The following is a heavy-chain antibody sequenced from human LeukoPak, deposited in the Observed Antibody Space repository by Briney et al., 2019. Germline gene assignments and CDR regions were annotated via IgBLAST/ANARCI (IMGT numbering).Heavy chain of an antibody. CDR3: ATHGYSGYGIDS. V-gene: IGHV5-51*01. CDR2: IYPGDSDT. J-gene: IGHJ4*02. Sequence: GESLKISCQGSGYRFTTSWIGWVRQMPRKCLEWMGIIYPGDSDTRYSPSFQGQVTISADKSITTAYLQWSSLRASDTATYYCATHGYSGYGIDSWGQGTLVTVSS. CDR1: GYRFTTSW. D-gene: IGHD5-12*01.